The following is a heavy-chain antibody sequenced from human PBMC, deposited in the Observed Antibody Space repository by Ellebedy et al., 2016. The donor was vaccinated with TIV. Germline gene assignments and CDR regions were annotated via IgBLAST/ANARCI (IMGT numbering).Heavy chain of an antibody. V-gene: IGHV3-7*01. D-gene: IGHD2-8*01. J-gene: IGHJ5*02. Sequence: ESLKISCAASGFTFANYWMGWIRQAPAPGQGLEWVANIKGDGGEIFYVDSVKGRFTISRDKAKNSLFLQMNSLKAEDTAVYYCARVVSWGWFDPWGHGTLVTVSS. CDR1: GFTFANYW. CDR3: ARVVSWGWFDP. CDR2: IKGDGGEI.